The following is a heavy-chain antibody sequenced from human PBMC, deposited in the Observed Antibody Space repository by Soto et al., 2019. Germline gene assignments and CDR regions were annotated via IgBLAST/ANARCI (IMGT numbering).Heavy chain of an antibody. Sequence: SETLAITCPVSCGSISSGDYYWSWIRQPPGKGLDWIGYIYYSGSTYYNPSLKSLVTISVDKSKNQFSLKLSSVTAADAAVYYSDRARGGNHRTTDYWGQGSMVTVSS. CDR1: CGSISSGDYY. D-gene: IGHD4-4*01. CDR3: DRARGGNHRTTDY. J-gene: IGHJ4*02. V-gene: IGHV4-30-4*01. CDR2: IYYSGST.